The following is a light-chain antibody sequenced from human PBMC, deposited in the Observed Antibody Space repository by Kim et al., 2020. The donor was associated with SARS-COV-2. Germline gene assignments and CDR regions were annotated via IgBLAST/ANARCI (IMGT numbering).Light chain of an antibody. CDR1: SSDVGGYNY. Sequence: GKSITITCTRTSSDVGGYNYVSWYQQHPGKAPKLMIYDVSNRPSGVSNRFSGSKSGNTASLTISGLQAEDEADYYCSSYTSSSTRVFGGGTQLTVL. V-gene: IGLV2-14*03. CDR3: SSYTSSSTRV. CDR2: DVS. J-gene: IGLJ3*02.